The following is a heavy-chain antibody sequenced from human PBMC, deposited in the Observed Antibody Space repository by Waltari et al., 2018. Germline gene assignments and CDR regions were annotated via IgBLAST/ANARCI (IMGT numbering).Heavy chain of an antibody. CDR2: ISYDGSNK. CDR3: ARFDV. CDR1: GFNFSSYA. J-gene: IGHJ5*02. Sequence: QVQLVESGGGVVQPGRSLRLSCAASGFNFSSYAMHWVRQAPGKGLEWVAVISYDGSNKYYADSVKGRFTISRDNSKNTLYLQMNSLRAEDTAVYYCARFDVWGQGTLVTVSS. V-gene: IGHV3-30-3*01.